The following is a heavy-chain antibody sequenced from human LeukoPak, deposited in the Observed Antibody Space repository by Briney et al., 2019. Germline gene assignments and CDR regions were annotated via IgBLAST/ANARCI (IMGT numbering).Heavy chain of an antibody. CDR1: AGSFSGYY. D-gene: IGHD2-15*01. Sequence: PSETLSLTCAVYAGSFSGYYWSWIRQPPGKGLEWIGGINHSRTTNYNPSLKSRVTISVDASKNQFSLKLSSVTAADTAVCYCARDVDATSGWFDPWGQGTLVTVSS. CDR2: INHSRTT. CDR3: ARDVDATSGWFDP. J-gene: IGHJ5*02. V-gene: IGHV4-34*01.